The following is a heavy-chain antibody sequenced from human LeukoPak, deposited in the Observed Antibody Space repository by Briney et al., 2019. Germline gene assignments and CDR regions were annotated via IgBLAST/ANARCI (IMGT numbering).Heavy chain of an antibody. J-gene: IGHJ3*02. V-gene: IGHV1-18*01. CDR1: GYTFTSYG. CDR3: ARAIFPSYDFWSGRAFDS. Sequence: ASVKASCKASGYTFTSYGISWVRQAPGQGLEWMGWISAYNGNTNYAQKLQGRVTMTTDTSTSTAYMELRSLRSDDTAVYYCARAIFPSYDFWSGRAFDSWGQGTMVTVSS. D-gene: IGHD3-3*01. CDR2: ISAYNGNT.